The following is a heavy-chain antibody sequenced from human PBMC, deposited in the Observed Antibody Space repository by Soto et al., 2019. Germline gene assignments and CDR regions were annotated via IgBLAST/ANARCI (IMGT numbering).Heavy chain of an antibody. D-gene: IGHD2-2*01. CDR1: GGSFSGYY. CDR3: ARDGFCTSTTCRVGNWFDP. J-gene: IGHJ5*02. V-gene: IGHV4-34*01. Sequence: SETLSLTCVVYGGSFSGYYWSWIRQSPGKGLEWIGGINHRGSTNYNPSRESRVTISVDTSTHQFSLKLPSVTAADTAMYYCARDGFCTSTTCRVGNWFDPWGQGTLVTVSS. CDR2: INHRGST.